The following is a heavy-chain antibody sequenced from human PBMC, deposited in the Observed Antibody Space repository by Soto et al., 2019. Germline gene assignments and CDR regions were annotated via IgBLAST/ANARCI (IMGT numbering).Heavy chain of an antibody. J-gene: IGHJ4*02. D-gene: IGHD5-18*01. CDR1: GDSMSSGTYH. CDR2: VYYTGST. CDR3: ARESRYSYTDY. Sequence: SETLSLTCSVSGDSMSSGTYHWDWIRQPPGKGLEWIGYVYYTGSTNYNPSLKSRATVSVDTSNNQFSLRLSSVTAADTAMYYCARESRYSYTDYWGQGTLVTVSS. V-gene: IGHV4-61*01.